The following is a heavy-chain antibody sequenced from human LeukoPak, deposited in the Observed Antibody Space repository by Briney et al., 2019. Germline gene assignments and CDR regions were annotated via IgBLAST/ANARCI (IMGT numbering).Heavy chain of an antibody. CDR3: ARFITMVRGGYYYGSGSPRDGMDV. J-gene: IGHJ6*02. D-gene: IGHD3-10*01. Sequence: PETLSLTCAVYGGSFSGYYWSWIRQPPGKGLEWIGEINHSGSTNYNPSLKSRVTISVDTSKNQFSLKLSSVTAADTAVYYCARFITMVRGGYYYGSGSPRDGMDVWGQGTTVTVSS. CDR1: GGSFSGYY. V-gene: IGHV4-34*01. CDR2: INHSGST.